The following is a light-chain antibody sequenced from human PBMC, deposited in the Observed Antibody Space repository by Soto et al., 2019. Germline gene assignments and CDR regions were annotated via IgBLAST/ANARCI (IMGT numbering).Light chain of an antibody. J-gene: IGKJ1*01. V-gene: IGKV3-15*01. CDR2: GAS. CDR3: HEYNTWPWT. Sequence: EAVLTQSPATLSVSPGERATLSCRASQSVATNLAWYQQRPGQAPRLLLYGASKRAIGLPARFSGSGSGTEFILTISSLQSEDFAVYYCHEYNTWPWTFGQGTKVDIK. CDR1: QSVATN.